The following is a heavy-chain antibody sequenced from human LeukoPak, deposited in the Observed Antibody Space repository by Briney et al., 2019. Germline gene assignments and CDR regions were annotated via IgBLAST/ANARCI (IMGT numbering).Heavy chain of an antibody. CDR3: ARSLWYYDYSGTTYDDY. V-gene: IGHV1-18*01. J-gene: IGHJ4*02. CDR1: GYTFTSYA. D-gene: IGHD3-22*01. CDR2: ISAYNGNT. Sequence: ASVKVSCKASGYTFTSYAISWVRQAPGQGLEWMGWISAYNGNTNYAQKFQDRVTMTTDTSTSTAYMELRSLRSDDTAVYYCARSLWYYDYSGTTYDDYWGQGTLVTVSS.